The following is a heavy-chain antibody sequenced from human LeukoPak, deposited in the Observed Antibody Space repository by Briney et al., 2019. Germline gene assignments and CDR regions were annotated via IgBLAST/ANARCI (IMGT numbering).Heavy chain of an antibody. D-gene: IGHD2-2*01. CDR3: ARYCSSTKCPFDY. CDR2: IHHSGTA. J-gene: IGHJ4*02. Sequence: SETLSLTCTVSGGSIGSGFYYWSWLRQRPGKGLEWVGYIHHSGTAFYNPSLQSRATISMDTSKNEFSLRLTVVTDADTAVYYCARYCSSTKCPFDYWGQGNLVTVSS. CDR1: GGSIGSGFYY. V-gene: IGHV4-31*03.